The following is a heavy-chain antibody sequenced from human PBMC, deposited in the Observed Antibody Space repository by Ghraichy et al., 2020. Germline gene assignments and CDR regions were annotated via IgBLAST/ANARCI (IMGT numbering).Heavy chain of an antibody. CDR3: ARVIEGEYYYGSGSYFWFDP. CDR1: GGSISSYY. CDR2: IYYSGST. Sequence: SETLSLTCTVSGGSISSYYWSWIRQPPGKGLEWIGYIYYSGSTNYNPSLKSRVTISVDTSKNQFSLKLSSVTAADTAVYYCARVIEGEYYYGSGSYFWFDPWGQGTLVTVSS. V-gene: IGHV4-59*01. D-gene: IGHD3-10*01. J-gene: IGHJ5*02.